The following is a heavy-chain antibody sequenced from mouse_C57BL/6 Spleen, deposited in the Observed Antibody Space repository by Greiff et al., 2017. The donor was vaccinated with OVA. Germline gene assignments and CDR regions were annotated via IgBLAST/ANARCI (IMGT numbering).Heavy chain of an antibody. CDR3: ARRGASNYWYFDV. CDR2: INPGSGGT. D-gene: IGHD2-5*01. J-gene: IGHJ1*03. V-gene: IGHV1-54*01. CDR1: GYAFTNYL. Sequence: QVHVKQSGAELVRPGTSVKVSCKASGYAFTNYLIEWVKQRPGQGLEWIGVINPGSGGTNYNEKFKGKATLTADKSSSTAYMQLSSLTSEDSAVYFCARRGASNYWYFDVWGTGTTVTVSS.